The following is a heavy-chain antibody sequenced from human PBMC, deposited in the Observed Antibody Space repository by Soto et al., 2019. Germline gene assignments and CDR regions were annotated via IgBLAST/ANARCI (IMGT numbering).Heavy chain of an antibody. J-gene: IGHJ4*02. Sequence: PGGSLRLSCAASGFTFSNAWMNWVLQAPGKGLEWVGRIKSKTDGGTTDYAAPVKGRFTISRDDSKNTLYLQMNSLKTEDTAVYYCTTDPVTMIVVVPSSGWGQGTLVTVSS. CDR1: GFTFSNAW. D-gene: IGHD3-22*01. V-gene: IGHV3-15*07. CDR3: TTDPVTMIVVVPSSG. CDR2: IKSKTDGGTT.